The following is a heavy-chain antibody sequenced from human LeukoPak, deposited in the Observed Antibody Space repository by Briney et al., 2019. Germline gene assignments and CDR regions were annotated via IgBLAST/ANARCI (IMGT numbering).Heavy chain of an antibody. Sequence: PSETLSLTCTVSGGSISSSSYYWGWIRQPPGKGLEWIGSIYYSGSTYYNPSLKSRVTISVDTSKNQFSLKLSSVTAANTAVYYCASSNPGLNWFDPWGQGTLVTVPS. J-gene: IGHJ5*02. CDR1: GGSISSSSYY. D-gene: IGHD1-14*01. V-gene: IGHV4-39*01. CDR3: ASSNPGLNWFDP. CDR2: IYYSGST.